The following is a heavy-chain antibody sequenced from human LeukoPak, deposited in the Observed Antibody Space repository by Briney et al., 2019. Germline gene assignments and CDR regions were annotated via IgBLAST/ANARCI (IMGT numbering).Heavy chain of an antibody. V-gene: IGHV4-59*01. CDR3: ARGDYYGSGSYYGDYFDY. CDR1: GGSISSYY. CDR2: IYYSGST. Sequence: SETLSPTCTVSGGSISSYYWSWIRQPPGKGLEWIGYIYYSGSTNYNPSLKSRVTISVDTSKNQFSLKLSSVTAADTAVYYCARGDYYGSGSYYGDYFDYWGQGTLVTVSS. J-gene: IGHJ4*02. D-gene: IGHD3-10*01.